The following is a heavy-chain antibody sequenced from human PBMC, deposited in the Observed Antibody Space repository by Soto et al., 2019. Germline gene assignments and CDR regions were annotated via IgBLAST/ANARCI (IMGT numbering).Heavy chain of an antibody. D-gene: IGHD3-9*01. CDR2: IIPIFGTA. Sequence: ASVKVSCKASGGTFSSYAISWVRQAPGQGLECMGGIIPIFGTANYAQKFQGRVTITADESTSTAYMELSSLRSEDTAVYYCARGVTALRYLDWFDLGVDWVDPWGQGTLVTVSS. V-gene: IGHV1-69*13. CDR3: ARGVTALRYLDWFDLGVDWVDP. CDR1: GGTFSSYA. J-gene: IGHJ5*02.